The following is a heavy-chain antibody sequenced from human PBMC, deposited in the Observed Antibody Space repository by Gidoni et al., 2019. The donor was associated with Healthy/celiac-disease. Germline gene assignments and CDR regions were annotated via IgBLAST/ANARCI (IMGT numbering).Heavy chain of an antibody. CDR2: IYHSGST. CDR1: GYSISSGYY. J-gene: IGHJ3*02. V-gene: IGHV4-38-2*02. D-gene: IGHD6-19*01. Sequence: QVQLQESGPGLVKPSETLSLTCTVSGYSISSGYYWGWIRQPPGKGLEWIGSIYHSGSTYYNPSLKSRVTISVDTSKNQFSLKLSSVTAADTAVYYCAEQWLLLDAFDIWGQGTMVTVSS. CDR3: AEQWLLLDAFDI.